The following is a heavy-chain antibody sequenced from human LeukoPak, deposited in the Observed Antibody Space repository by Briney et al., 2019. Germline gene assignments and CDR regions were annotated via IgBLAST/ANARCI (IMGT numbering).Heavy chain of an antibody. Sequence: SETLSLTCAVYGGSFSGYYWSWIRQPPGKGLEWIGEINHSGSTNYNPPLKSRVTISVDTSKNQFSLKLSSVTAADTAVYYCASLKIVDYYFDYWGQGTLVTVSS. V-gene: IGHV4-34*01. CDR1: GGSFSGYY. D-gene: IGHD2/OR15-2a*01. CDR3: ASLKIVDYYFDY. CDR2: INHSGST. J-gene: IGHJ4*02.